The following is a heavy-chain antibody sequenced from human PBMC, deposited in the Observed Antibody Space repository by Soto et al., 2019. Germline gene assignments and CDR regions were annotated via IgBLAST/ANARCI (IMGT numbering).Heavy chain of an antibody. CDR2: ISASGTAA. J-gene: IGHJ5*02. CDR3: ARGILTGGKWLDP. CDR1: GLTFINHV. Sequence: SGLTFINHVMSWVRQAPGKGLEWVTGISASGTAAFYADSVKGRFTISRDNSRNTLYLQMNSLRVEDTARYYCARGILTGGKWLDPWGQGTLVTVSS. D-gene: IGHD3-9*01. V-gene: IGHV3-23*01.